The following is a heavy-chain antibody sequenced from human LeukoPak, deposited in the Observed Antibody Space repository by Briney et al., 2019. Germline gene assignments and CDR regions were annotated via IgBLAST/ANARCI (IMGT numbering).Heavy chain of an antibody. D-gene: IGHD2-8*01. CDR3: ARGNKYAGDY. J-gene: IGHJ4*02. V-gene: IGHV1-2*06. Sequence: ASVKVSCKASGYTFADYPVHWVRQAPEQGLEWMGRLDPNSGGTNYPQKFQGRVTMTRDTSITTAYMELRSLRSNDTAVYYCARGNKYAGDYWGQGTLVAVSP. CDR2: LDPNSGGT. CDR1: GYTFADYP.